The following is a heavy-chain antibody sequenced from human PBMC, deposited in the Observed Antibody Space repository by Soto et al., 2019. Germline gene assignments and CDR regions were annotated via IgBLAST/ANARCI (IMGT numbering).Heavy chain of an antibody. V-gene: IGHV5-51*01. J-gene: IGHJ6*02. CDR2: IYPGDSDT. CDR3: ATTYSGSARGYYYGMDV. D-gene: IGHD1-26*01. CDR1: GYSFTSYW. Sequence: PGESLKISCKGSGYSFTSYWIGWVRQMPGKGLEWMGIIYPGDSDTRYSPSFQGQVTISADKSISTAYLQGSSLKASDTAMYYCATTYSGSARGYYYGMDVWGQGTTVTVSS.